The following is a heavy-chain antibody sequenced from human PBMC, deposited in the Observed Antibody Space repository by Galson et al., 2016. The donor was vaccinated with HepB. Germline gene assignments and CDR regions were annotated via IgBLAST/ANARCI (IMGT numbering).Heavy chain of an antibody. Sequence: SLRLSCAASGFPFSNYWMNWVRQAPGKGLEWVANIKRDGSEKYYVDSVKGRFTISRDSARNSMYLQMNGLRADDTAVYYCARAQWILARRAAYFDYWGQGILVTVSP. CDR1: GFPFSNYW. V-gene: IGHV3-7*04. D-gene: IGHD5-18*01. J-gene: IGHJ4*02. CDR3: ARAQWILARRAAYFDY. CDR2: IKRDGSEK.